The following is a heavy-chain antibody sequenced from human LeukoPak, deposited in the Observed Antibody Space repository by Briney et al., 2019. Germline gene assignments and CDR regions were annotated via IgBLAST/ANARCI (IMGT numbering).Heavy chain of an antibody. CDR2: IYPGDSDT. D-gene: IGHD3-22*01. CDR1: GYSFTSYW. CDR3: ARSYYYDSSGYYYYGMDV. J-gene: IGHJ6*02. V-gene: IGHV5-51*01. Sequence: GESLKISCMGSGYSFTSYWIGWVRQMPGKGLEWMGIIYPGDSDTRYSPSFQGQVTISADKSISTAYLQWSSLKASDTAMYYCARSYYYDSSGYYYYGMDVWGQGTTVTVSS.